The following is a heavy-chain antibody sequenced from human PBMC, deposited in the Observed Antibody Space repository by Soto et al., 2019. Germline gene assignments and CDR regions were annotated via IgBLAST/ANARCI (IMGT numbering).Heavy chain of an antibody. J-gene: IGHJ4*02. CDR3: ARGPREYYDSSGYYYHYYFDY. D-gene: IGHD3-22*01. Sequence: QVQLVESGGGVVQPGRSLRLSCAASGFTFSSYGMHWVRQAPGKGLEWVAVISYDGSNKYYADSVKGRFTISRDNSKNTLYLQMNSLRAEDTAVYYCARGPREYYDSSGYYYHYYFDYCGQGTLVTVSS. CDR1: GFTFSSYG. CDR2: ISYDGSNK. V-gene: IGHV3-30*03.